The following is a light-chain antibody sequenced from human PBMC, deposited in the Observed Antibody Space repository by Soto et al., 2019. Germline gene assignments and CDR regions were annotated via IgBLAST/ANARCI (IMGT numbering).Light chain of an antibody. CDR3: GAWESSLNPYV. V-gene: IGLV1-51*01. CDR2: DNN. Sequence: QSALTQPPSVSAAPGQKVIISCSGSSFNIGNNYVSWYQQLPGAAPKLLIYDNNKRPSGIPDRFSGSKSGTSATLAITGLQTADEADYYCGAWESSLNPYVFGTGTKVTVL. CDR1: SFNIGNNY. J-gene: IGLJ1*01.